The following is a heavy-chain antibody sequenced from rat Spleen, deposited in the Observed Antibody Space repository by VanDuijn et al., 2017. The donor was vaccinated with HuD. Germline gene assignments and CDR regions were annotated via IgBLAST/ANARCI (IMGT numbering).Heavy chain of an antibody. V-gene: IGHV5-27*01. Sequence: EVQLVQSNGGLVQPGRSLKLSCAASGFTFNDHFMDWVRQAPKKGLEWVASISTGGSTYYPDSVKGRFTISRDNAKSTLYLQMNSLRSEDTATYYWTRDSIYYYSSYTPFDYWGQGVMVTVSS. CDR3: TRDSIYYYSSYTPFDY. CDR2: ISTGGST. CDR1: GFTFNDHF. J-gene: IGHJ2*01. D-gene: IGHD1-2*01.